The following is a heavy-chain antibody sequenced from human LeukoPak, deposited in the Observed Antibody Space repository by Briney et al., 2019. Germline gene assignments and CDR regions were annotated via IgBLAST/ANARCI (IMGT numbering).Heavy chain of an antibody. CDR1: GGTFSSYT. J-gene: IGHJ3*02. V-gene: IGHV1-69*02. D-gene: IGHD3-3*01. CDR3: GGGVVIILAFDI. CDR2: IIPILGIA. Sequence: ASVKVSCKASGGTFSSYTISWVRQAPGQGLEWTGRIIPILGIANYAQKFQGRVTITADKSTITAYMELRSLRSEHRAVYYCGGGVVIILAFDIWGERTMVTVSS.